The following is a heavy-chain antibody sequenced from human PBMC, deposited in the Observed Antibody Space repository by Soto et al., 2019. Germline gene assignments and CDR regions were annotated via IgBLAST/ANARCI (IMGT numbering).Heavy chain of an antibody. V-gene: IGHV4-38-2*01. Sequence: PSETLSFTCAVSGYSISSGYYWGWIRQPPGKGLEWIGSIYHSGSTYYNPSLKSRVTISVDTSKNQFSLKLSSVTAADTAVYYCARVRVGYDFWSGYYSDYWGQGTLVTVSS. D-gene: IGHD3-3*01. CDR1: GYSISSGYY. J-gene: IGHJ4*02. CDR2: IYHSGST. CDR3: ARVRVGYDFWSGYYSDY.